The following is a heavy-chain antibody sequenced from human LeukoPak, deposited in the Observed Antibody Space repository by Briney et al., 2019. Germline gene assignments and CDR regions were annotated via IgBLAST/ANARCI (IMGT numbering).Heavy chain of an antibody. V-gene: IGHV3-33*01. Sequence: PGRSLRLSCAASGFTFSSYGMHWVRQAPGKGLEWVAVIWYDGSNKYYADSVKGRFTISRDNSKNTLYPQMNSLRAEDTAVYYCARAMVRGVTPDYWGQGTLVTVSS. CDR3: ARAMVRGVTPDY. J-gene: IGHJ4*02. CDR2: IWYDGSNK. CDR1: GFTFSSYG. D-gene: IGHD3-10*01.